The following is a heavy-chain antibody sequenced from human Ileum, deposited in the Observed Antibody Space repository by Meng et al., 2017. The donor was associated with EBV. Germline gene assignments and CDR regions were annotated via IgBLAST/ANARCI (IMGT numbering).Heavy chain of an antibody. Sequence: PWKEFGPTLVDTRQTLTLTCTFSGFSLSTSGVSVGWIRQPPGKALEWLAVIYWNDDKGYSPSLKSRLTITKDTSKNQVVLTMTNMDPVDTATYYCAHTKHSSGYYYQDYWGQGTLVTVSS. D-gene: IGHD3-22*01. V-gene: IGHV2-5*01. CDR1: GFSLSTSGVS. J-gene: IGHJ4*02. CDR3: AHTKHSSGYYYQDY. CDR2: IYWNDDK.